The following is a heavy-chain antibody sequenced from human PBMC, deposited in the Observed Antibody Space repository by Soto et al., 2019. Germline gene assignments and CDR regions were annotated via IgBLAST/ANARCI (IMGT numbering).Heavy chain of an antibody. Sequence: SETLSLTCTFSGGSISSYYWIWIRQPPGKGLEWIGYIYYSGSTNYNPSLKSRVTISVDTSKNQFSLKLSSVTAADTAVYYCAGCYYGDYYYYYMDVWGKGTTVTVSS. CDR2: IYYSGST. CDR3: AGCYYGDYYYYYMDV. CDR1: GGSISSYY. D-gene: IGHD3-22*01. J-gene: IGHJ6*03. V-gene: IGHV4-59*01.